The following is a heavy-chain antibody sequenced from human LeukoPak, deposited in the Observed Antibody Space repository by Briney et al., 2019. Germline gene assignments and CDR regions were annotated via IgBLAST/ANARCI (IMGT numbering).Heavy chain of an antibody. J-gene: IGHJ4*02. V-gene: IGHV3-33*01. CDR1: GFTFSRYG. CDR3: ARVSRYANDY. CDR2: IWSDGRSK. D-gene: IGHD2-2*01. Sequence: PGGSLRLSCAASGFTFSRYGMHWVREAPGKGLEWVAVIWSDGRSKHYADSVKGRFTISRDNSKNTLYLQMSSLRAVDTAVYYCARVSRYANDYWGQGTLVTVSS.